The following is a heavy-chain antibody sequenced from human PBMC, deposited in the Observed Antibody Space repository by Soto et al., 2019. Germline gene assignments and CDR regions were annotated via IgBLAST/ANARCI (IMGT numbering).Heavy chain of an antibody. Sequence: QLQLQESGPGLVKPSETLSLTCTVSGGSISSYYLSWIRQPPGKGLEWVGYIYYSGSTNYNPSPKCGVTKAVDPSKNQSSLKPGSVTAADTAVYYCGGDQGSGSYQNWLDPWGQGTLVTVSS. CDR1: GGSISSYY. CDR3: GGDQGSGSYQNWLDP. CDR2: IYYSGST. V-gene: IGHV4-59*01. J-gene: IGHJ5*02. D-gene: IGHD3-10*01.